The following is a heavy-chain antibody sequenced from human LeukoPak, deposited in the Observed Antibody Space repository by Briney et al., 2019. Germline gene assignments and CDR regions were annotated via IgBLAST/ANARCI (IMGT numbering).Heavy chain of an antibody. CDR3: ARYSFHVSGHYFGY. D-gene: IGHD2-15*01. V-gene: IGHV4-61*02. CDR1: GGSISSGSYY. CDR2: IYTSGST. Sequence: SETLSLTCTVSGGSISSGSYYWSWIRQPAGKGLEWIGRIYTSGSTYYNPSLKSRVTISVDTSKNQFSLKLNSVTAADTAVYYCARYSFHVSGHYFGYWGQGTLVTVSS. J-gene: IGHJ4*02.